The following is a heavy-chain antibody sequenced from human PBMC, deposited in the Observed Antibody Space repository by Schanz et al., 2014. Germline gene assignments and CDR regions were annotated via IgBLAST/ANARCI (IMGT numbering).Heavy chain of an antibody. J-gene: IGHJ4*02. Sequence: EVQVVESGGGLVRPGGSLRLSCSGFTVSAYSANWVRQAPGKGLEWVSTISASGSATYYADSVKGRLTISRDNSKNTVYLQMSSLRGEDTAVYYCARRPQLQCFDYWGQGTLVTVSS. CDR3: ARRPQLQCFDY. V-gene: IGHV3-21*02. CDR1: GFTVSAYS. CDR2: ISASGSAT. D-gene: IGHD4-4*01.